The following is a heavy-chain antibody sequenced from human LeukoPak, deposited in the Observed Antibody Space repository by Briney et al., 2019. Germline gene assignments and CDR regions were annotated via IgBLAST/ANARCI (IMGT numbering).Heavy chain of an antibody. D-gene: IGHD3-22*01. J-gene: IGHJ4*02. V-gene: IGHV3-15*01. Sequence: GGSLRLSCAASGFTFSNAWMSWVRQAPGKGLEWVGRIKSKNDGWTTDYAAPVKGRFIISRDESKNTLYLQMNSLKTEDTDVYYCTTDCDYDSSGECSFDYWGQGTLVTVSS. CDR1: GFTFSNAW. CDR3: TTDCDYDSSGECSFDY. CDR2: IKSKNDGWTT.